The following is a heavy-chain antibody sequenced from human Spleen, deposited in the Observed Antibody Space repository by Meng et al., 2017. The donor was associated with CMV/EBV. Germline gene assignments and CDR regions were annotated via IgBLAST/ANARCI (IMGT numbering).Heavy chain of an antibody. CDR2: VNEAGSEE. Sequence: GGSLRLSCAASGFSFSTYWMSWDRQAPGKGLEWVANVNEAGSEEYYADSVKGRFTISRDNAKNSLYLQMNSLRAEDTAVYYCARGPSSGYYYSLGYWGQGTLVTVSS. V-gene: IGHV3-7*01. CDR3: ARGPSSGYYYSLGY. J-gene: IGHJ4*02. CDR1: GFSFSTYW. D-gene: IGHD3-22*01.